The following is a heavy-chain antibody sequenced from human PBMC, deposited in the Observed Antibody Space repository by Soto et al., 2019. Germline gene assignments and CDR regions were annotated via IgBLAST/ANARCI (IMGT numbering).Heavy chain of an antibody. CDR1: GGTFSSYA. J-gene: IGHJ5*02. CDR3: ARASWIQLWPRKRWFDP. Sequence: QVQLVQSGAEVKKPGSSVKVSCKASGGTFSSYAISWVRQAPGQGLEWMGGIIPIFGTANYAQKFQGRVTITADESTSTAYMELSSLRSEDTAVYYCARASWIQLWPRKRWFDPWGQGTLLTVSS. V-gene: IGHV1-69*12. D-gene: IGHD5-18*01. CDR2: IIPIFGTA.